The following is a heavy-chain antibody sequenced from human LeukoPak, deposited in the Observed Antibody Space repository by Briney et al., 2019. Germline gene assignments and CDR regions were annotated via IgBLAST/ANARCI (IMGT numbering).Heavy chain of an antibody. V-gene: IGHV3-23*01. D-gene: IGHD5-12*01. CDR1: GFTFSTYA. Sequence: PGGSLRLSCAASGFTFSTYAMSWVRQAPGKGLDWVSSIRASSDSTYYADSVKGRFTISRDNSKNTLYLQMNSLGAADTAVYYCAKDRAGYSGARGFDCWGQGTLVTVSS. CDR3: AKDRAGYSGARGFDC. J-gene: IGHJ4*02. CDR2: IRASSDST.